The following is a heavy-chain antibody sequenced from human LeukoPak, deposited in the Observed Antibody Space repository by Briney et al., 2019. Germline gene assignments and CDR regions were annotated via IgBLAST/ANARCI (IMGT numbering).Heavy chain of an antibody. CDR3: ARGPYYYDSSGYSGGSYYYYMDV. D-gene: IGHD3-22*01. CDR2: MNPNSGNT. CDR1: GYIFTGYY. Sequence: ASVKVSCKASGYIFTGYYMHWVRQAPGQGLEWMGWMNPNSGNTGYAQKFQGRVTMTRNTSISTAYMELSSLRSEDTAVYYCARGPYYYDSSGYSGGSYYYYMDVWGKGTTVTISS. V-gene: IGHV1-8*02. J-gene: IGHJ6*03.